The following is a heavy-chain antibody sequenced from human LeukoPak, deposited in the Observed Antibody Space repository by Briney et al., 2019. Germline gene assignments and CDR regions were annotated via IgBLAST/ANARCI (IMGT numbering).Heavy chain of an antibody. J-gene: IGHJ6*03. CDR2: IIPIFGTA. V-gene: IGHV1-69*05. CDR1: GGTFSSYA. CDR3: ATLSSSHYYYYYMDV. Sequence: SVTVSCKASGGTFSSYAISWVRQAPGQGLEWMGGIIPIFGTANYAQKFQGRVTITTDESTSTAYMELSSLRSEDTAVYYCATLSSSHYYYYYMDVWGKATTVTASS. D-gene: IGHD6-13*01.